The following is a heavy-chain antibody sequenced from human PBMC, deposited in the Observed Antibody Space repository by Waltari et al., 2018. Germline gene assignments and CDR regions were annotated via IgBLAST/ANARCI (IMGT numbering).Heavy chain of an antibody. Sequence: EVQLVESGGGLVKPGGSLRLSCAASGFTFSSYSMNWVRQAPGKGLEWVSSISSSSSYIYYADSVKGRFTISRDNAKNSLYLQMNSLRAEDTAVYYCAKDFYSAYGGDFFDHWGQGTLVTVSS. CDR3: AKDFYSAYGGDFFDH. CDR2: ISSSSSYI. V-gene: IGHV3-21*01. CDR1: GFTFSSYS. J-gene: IGHJ4*02. D-gene: IGHD1-26*01.